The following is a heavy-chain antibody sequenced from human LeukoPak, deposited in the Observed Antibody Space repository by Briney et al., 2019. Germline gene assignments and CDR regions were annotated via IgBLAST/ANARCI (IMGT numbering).Heavy chain of an antibody. CDR1: GFTFSSYW. J-gene: IGHJ4*02. CDR2: IKQDGSEK. Sequence: PGGSLRLSCAASGFTFSSYWMSWVRQAPGKGLEWVANIKQDGSEKYYVDSVKGRFTISRDNAKNSLYLQMNSLRAEDTAVYYCARDLAYDFWSGYQGTGAYFDYWGQGTLVTVSS. V-gene: IGHV3-7*01. D-gene: IGHD3-3*01. CDR3: ARDLAYDFWSGYQGTGAYFDY.